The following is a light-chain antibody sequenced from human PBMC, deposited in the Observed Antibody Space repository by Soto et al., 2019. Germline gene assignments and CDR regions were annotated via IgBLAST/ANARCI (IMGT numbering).Light chain of an antibody. CDR2: DAS. CDR1: QTISGW. J-gene: IGKJ1*01. Sequence: DIQMTQSPSTLSASVGDTVTITCRASQTISGWLAWYQQRPGKAPKLLIFDASTLESGVPSRFSGSGSGTTFSLTISSLQADDFATYYCLQYEGYYRTFGQGTKVDIK. CDR3: LQYEGYYRT. V-gene: IGKV1-5*01.